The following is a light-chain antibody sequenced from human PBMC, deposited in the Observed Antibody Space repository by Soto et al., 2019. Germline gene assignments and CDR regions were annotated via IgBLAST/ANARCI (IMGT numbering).Light chain of an antibody. Sequence: QSALTQPRSVSGSPGQSVTISCTGTSSDVGGYNYVSWYQQHPGKAPKLMIYDVSNRPSGVSNHFSGSKSGNTASLTISGLQAEDEAVYYCSSYTTTTRLFGGGTKLTVL. CDR2: DVS. CDR3: SSYTTTTRL. CDR1: SSDVGGYNY. J-gene: IGLJ3*02. V-gene: IGLV2-14*01.